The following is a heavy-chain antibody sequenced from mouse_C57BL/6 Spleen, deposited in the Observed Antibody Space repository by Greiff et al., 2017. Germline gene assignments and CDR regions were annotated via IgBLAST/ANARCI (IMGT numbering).Heavy chain of an antibody. V-gene: IGHV5-6*02. J-gene: IGHJ2*01. CDR1: GFTFSSYG. D-gene: IGHD2-1*01. CDR2: ISSGGSYT. CDR3: ARQIYDY. Sequence: DVKLVESGGDLVKPGGSLKLSCAASGFTFSSYGMSWVRQTPDKRLEWVATISSGGSYTYYPDSVKGRFTISRDNAKNTLYLQMSSLKSEDTAMYYCARQIYDYWGQGTTLTVSS.